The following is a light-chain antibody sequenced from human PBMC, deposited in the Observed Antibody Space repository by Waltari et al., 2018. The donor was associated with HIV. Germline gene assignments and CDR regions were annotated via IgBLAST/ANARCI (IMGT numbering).Light chain of an antibody. Sequence: QSVLTQPPSASGTPGQRVTIYCSGSNSNIGINYVYWYQQLPGTATKLLIYWDNQRPAGVPGRFSGSKSGTSASLAISELRSEDEADYYCAAWDDSLSGRVFGGGTNLTVL. J-gene: IGLJ3*02. CDR1: NSNIGINY. CDR3: AAWDDSLSGRV. V-gene: IGLV1-47*01. CDR2: WDN.